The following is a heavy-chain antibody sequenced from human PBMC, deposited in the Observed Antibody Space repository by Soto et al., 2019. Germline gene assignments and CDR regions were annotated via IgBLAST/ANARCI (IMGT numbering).Heavy chain of an antibody. CDR3: AISTIFGVVTVFDY. V-gene: IGHV4-34*01. CDR2: INHSGST. Sequence: SETLSLTCAVYGGSFSGYYWSWIRQPPGKGLEWIGEINHSGSTNYNPSLKSRVTISVDTSKNQFSLKLSSVTAADTAVYYCAISTIFGVVTVFDYWGQGTLVTVSS. J-gene: IGHJ4*02. CDR1: GGSFSGYY. D-gene: IGHD3-3*01.